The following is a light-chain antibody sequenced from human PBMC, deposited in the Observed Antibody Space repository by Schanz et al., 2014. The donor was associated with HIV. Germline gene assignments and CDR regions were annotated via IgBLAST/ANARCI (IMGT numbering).Light chain of an antibody. CDR3: QQFNDFSPWT. J-gene: IGKJ1*01. V-gene: IGKV1-5*03. Sequence: DIQMAQSPSTLSASIGDRVTITCRASQNISSWLAWYQQKPSKAPKLLIYKASFLETGVPSRFSGSGSGTEFALTISGLQADDFATYYCQQFNDFSPWTFGQGTRV. CDR2: KAS. CDR1: QNISSW.